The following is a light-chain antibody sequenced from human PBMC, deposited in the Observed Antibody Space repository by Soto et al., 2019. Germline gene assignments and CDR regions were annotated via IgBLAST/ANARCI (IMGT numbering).Light chain of an antibody. CDR2: GAS. V-gene: IGKV1-39*01. J-gene: IGKJ5*01. CDR3: QQTHAVPLT. CDR1: QPISNC. Sequence: DVQMTQSPSSLSASVGDTVTITCRASQPISNCLNWYQQKAGEAPKVLIFGASSLQTGVPSKFSGSGYGTDFTLIINNLHPDDFATYYCQQTHAVPLTFGQGTRLEI.